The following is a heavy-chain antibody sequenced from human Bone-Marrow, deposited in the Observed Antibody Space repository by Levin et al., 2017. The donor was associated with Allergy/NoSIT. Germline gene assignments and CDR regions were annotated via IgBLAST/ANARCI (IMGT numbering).Heavy chain of an antibody. D-gene: IGHD5-12*01. CDR3: AKDIYSGPVDY. CDR2: MWNHGKSQ. CDR1: GYSLTRHG. V-gene: IGHV3-30*02. Sequence: HGESLKISCAASGYSLTRHGMHWVRQAPGKGLEWVAVMWNHGKSQYYADSVTGRFTVSRDVSRNTVYLQMNSLRIEDTAVYYCAKDIYSGPVDYWGQGTLVTVSS. J-gene: IGHJ4*02.